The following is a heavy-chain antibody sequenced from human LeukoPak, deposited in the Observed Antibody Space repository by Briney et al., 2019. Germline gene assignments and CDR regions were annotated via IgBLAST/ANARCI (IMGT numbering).Heavy chain of an antibody. J-gene: IGHJ3*02. D-gene: IGHD3-22*01. CDR3: AKDQGDYYDSSGYYLDAFDI. Sequence: GASLRLSCAASGFTFSSYAMSWVRQAPGKGLEWVSAISGSGGSTYYADSVKGRFTISRGNSKNTLYLQMNSLRAEDTAVYYCAKDQGDYYDSSGYYLDAFDIWGQGTMVTVSS. CDR1: GFTFSSYA. V-gene: IGHV3-23*01. CDR2: ISGSGGST.